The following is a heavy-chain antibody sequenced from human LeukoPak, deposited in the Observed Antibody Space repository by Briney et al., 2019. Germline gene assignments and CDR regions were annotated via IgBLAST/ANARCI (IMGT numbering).Heavy chain of an antibody. CDR3: ARTSVVGVTFRGRGDDAFDI. D-gene: IGHD1-26*01. CDR2: ISGYNGNA. J-gene: IGHJ3*02. Sequence: ASVKVSCKPSGYTFNRYGMSWVRQAPGQGIEWLGWISGYNGNANYADKFHGRVTMTTDTSTSTGYMELRSLRFDDTAVYYCARTSVVGVTFRGRGDDAFDIWGQGTMVTVSS. V-gene: IGHV1-18*01. CDR1: GYTFNRYG.